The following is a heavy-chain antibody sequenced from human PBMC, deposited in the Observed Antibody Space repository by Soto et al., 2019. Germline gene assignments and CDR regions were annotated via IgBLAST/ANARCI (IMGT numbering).Heavy chain of an antibody. Sequence: QLQLQESGPGLVKPSEPLSLTCTVSVGSISSSSYYWGWIRQPPGKGLEGIGSIYYSGSTYYNPSLKSRVTISVDTSKNQFSLKLSSVTAADTAVYYCARLYGSGSYYNVGVDYWGQGTLVTVSS. J-gene: IGHJ4*02. CDR1: VGSISSSSYY. CDR2: IYYSGST. CDR3: ARLYGSGSYYNVGVDY. V-gene: IGHV4-39*01. D-gene: IGHD3-10*01.